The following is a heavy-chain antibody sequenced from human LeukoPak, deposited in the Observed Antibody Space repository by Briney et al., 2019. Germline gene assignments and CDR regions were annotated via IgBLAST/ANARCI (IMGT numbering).Heavy chain of an antibody. CDR2: IYTGDST. Sequence: GGSLRLSCAASGFTVSGTYMSWVRQAPGKGLEWVSIIYTGDSTYYADSVKGRFTISRDNSKNTIYLQMNSLRPEDTAVYYCAKRGPVVYDLWGQGTLVSVSS. V-gene: IGHV3-66*02. CDR3: AKRGPVVYDL. J-gene: IGHJ4*02. CDR1: GFTVSGTY.